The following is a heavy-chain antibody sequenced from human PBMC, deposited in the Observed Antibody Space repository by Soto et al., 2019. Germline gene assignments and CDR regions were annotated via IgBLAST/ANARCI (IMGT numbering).Heavy chain of an antibody. Sequence: SGPTLVNPTQTLTLTCTFSGFSLSTSGMCVSWIRQPPGKALEWLALIDWDDDKYYSTSLKTRLTISKDTSKNQVVLTMTNMDPVDTATYYCARIYASGIVGAINYYYYGMDVWGQGTTVTVSS. J-gene: IGHJ6*02. V-gene: IGHV2-70*01. CDR3: ARIYASGIVGAINYYYYGMDV. CDR2: IDWDDDK. CDR1: GFSLSTSGMC. D-gene: IGHD1-26*01.